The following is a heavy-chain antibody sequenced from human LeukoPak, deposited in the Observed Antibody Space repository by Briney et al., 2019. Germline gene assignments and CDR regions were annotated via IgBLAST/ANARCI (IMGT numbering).Heavy chain of an antibody. CDR2: INHSGST. J-gene: IGHJ4*02. Sequence: PSETLSLTCAVYGGSFSGYYWSWVRQPPGKGLEWIGEINHSGSTNYNPSLKSRVTISVDTSKNQFSLKLSSVTAADTAVYYCARGRDSSRLPFDYWGQGTLVTVSS. V-gene: IGHV4-34*01. D-gene: IGHD6-13*01. CDR1: GGSFSGYY. CDR3: ARGRDSSRLPFDY.